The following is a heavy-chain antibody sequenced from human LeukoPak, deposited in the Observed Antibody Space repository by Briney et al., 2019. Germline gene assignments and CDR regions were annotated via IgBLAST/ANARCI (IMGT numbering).Heavy chain of an antibody. CDR3: GTGFLEWLLFDY. V-gene: IGHV4-39*01. J-gene: IGHJ4*02. Sequence: PSETLSLTCTVSGGSISSSSYYRGWIRQPPGKGREWIGSIYYSGSTYYNPSLKSRVTISVDTSKNQFSLKLSSVTAADTAVYYCGTGFLEWLLFDYWGQGTLVTVSS. D-gene: IGHD3-3*01. CDR1: GGSISSSSYY. CDR2: IYYSGST.